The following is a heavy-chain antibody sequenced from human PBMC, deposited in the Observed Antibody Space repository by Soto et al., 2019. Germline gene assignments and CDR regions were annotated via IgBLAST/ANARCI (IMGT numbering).Heavy chain of an antibody. CDR1: GGSIGSNNYY. D-gene: IGHD6-19*01. Sequence: QLQLQESGPGLVRPSETLSITCTVSGGSIGSNNYYRAWIRQPPGKGLEWIGSIYYTGSTYYNPSLRSRVSISVDTSKNQFSLNLNSVTAADTAQYYCGRKTPVAGTEWGQGTLVTVSA. V-gene: IGHV4-39*01. CDR3: GRKTPVAGTE. J-gene: IGHJ4*02. CDR2: IYYTGST.